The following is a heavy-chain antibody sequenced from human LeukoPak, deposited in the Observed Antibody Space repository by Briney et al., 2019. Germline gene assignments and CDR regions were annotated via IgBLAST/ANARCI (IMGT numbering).Heavy chain of an antibody. CDR3: ARRAGAYSHPYDY. D-gene: IGHD4/OR15-4a*01. Sequence: GGSLRLSCAASGFTFSSYWMSWVRQAPGKGLEWVSFIYSDNTHYSDSVKGGFTISRDNSKNTLYLQMNSLRAEDTAVYYCARRAGAYSHPYDYWGQGTLVTVSS. J-gene: IGHJ4*02. CDR2: IYSDNT. CDR1: GFTFSSYW. V-gene: IGHV3-66*04.